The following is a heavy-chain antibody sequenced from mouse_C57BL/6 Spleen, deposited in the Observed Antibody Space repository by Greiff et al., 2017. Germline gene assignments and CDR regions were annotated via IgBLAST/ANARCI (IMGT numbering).Heavy chain of an antibody. D-gene: IGHD2-1*01. CDR2: ISSGGDYI. V-gene: IGHV5-9-1*02. CDR3: TREGGNYDYAMDY. J-gene: IGHJ4*01. CDR1: GFTFSSYA. Sequence: EVMLVESGEGLVKPGGSLKLSCAASGFTFSSYAMSWVRQTPEKRLEWVAYISSGGDYIYYADTVKGRFTISRDNARNTLYLQMSSLKSEDTAMYYCTREGGNYDYAMDYWGQGTSVTVSS.